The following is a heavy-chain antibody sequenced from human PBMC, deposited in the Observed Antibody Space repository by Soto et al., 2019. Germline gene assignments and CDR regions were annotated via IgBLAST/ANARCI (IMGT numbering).Heavy chain of an antibody. CDR2: IRKKGNNYTT. CDR3: AGVRDSVFCFDI. J-gene: IGHJ3*02. Sequence: PGGSLRLSCAASGFTFSDHYMDWVRQAPGKGLEWVGRIRKKGNNYTTEYAASVKGRFTISRDDSKNSLYLQMNSLKTEDTAVYYCAGVRDSVFCFDIWGQGTMVTVSS. V-gene: IGHV3-72*01. D-gene: IGHD2-15*01. CDR1: GFTFSDHY.